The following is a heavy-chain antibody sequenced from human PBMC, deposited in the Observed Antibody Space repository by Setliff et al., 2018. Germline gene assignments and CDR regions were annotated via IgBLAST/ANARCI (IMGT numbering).Heavy chain of an antibody. V-gene: IGHV3-74*01. J-gene: IGHJ6*03. CDR1: GFIFSENW. CDR3: APMGV. Sequence: GGSLRLSCVASGFIFSENWMHWVRQTPGKGLMWVGRISGDGSTTNYADSVKGRFTISRDNAKNTLYLQMNSLRAEDTAVYYCAPMGVWGKGTTVTVSS. CDR2: ISGDGSTT.